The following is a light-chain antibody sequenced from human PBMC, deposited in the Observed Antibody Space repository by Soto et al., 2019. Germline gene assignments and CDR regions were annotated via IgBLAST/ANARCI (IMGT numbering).Light chain of an antibody. V-gene: IGKV3D-7*01. Sequence: IGCTKSAVTLALSPGEGATLSCSASQSVSSSYIAWYQQRPGQTPSLLIYDASNRATGIPARFSGSGSGTEFTLTISSLQPDDFATYYCQQYDIFPVTFGGGTKVDIK. J-gene: IGKJ4*01. CDR3: QQYDIFPVT. CDR2: DAS. CDR1: QSVSSSY.